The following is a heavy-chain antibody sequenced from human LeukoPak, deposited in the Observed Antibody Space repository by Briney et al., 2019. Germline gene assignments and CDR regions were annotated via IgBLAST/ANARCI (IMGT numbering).Heavy chain of an antibody. D-gene: IGHD3-9*01. J-gene: IGHJ4*02. CDR3: AAARYYDILTGPPGFDY. CDR1: GFTFTSSA. CDR2: IVVGSGNT. Sequence: ASVKVSCKASGFTFTSSAVQWVRQARGQRLEWIGWIVVGSGNTNYAQKFQERVTITRDMSTSTAYMELSSLRSEDTAVYYCAAARYYDILTGPPGFDYWGQGTLVTVSS. V-gene: IGHV1-58*01.